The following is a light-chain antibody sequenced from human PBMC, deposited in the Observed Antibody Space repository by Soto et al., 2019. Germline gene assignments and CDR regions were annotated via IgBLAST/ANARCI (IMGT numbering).Light chain of an antibody. CDR3: QQYNSYPWT. CDR2: KAS. V-gene: IGKV1-5*03. Sequence: DIQMTQSPSTLSTSVGDRVTITCRASQSIGTWLAWYQQKPGKAPKLLIYKASSLESGVPSRFSGCGSGTEFTLTISRLQPDDFANYYPQQYNSYPWTFGQGTKVEIK. J-gene: IGKJ1*01. CDR1: QSIGTW.